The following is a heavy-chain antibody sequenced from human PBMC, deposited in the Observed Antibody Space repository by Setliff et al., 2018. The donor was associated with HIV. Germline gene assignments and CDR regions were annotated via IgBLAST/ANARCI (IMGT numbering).Heavy chain of an antibody. V-gene: IGHV4-59*01. CDR2: VYFTGHT. Sequence: SETLSLPCTVSGGSISRYYWSWIRQSPGKGLEWIGYVYFTGHTNFNPSLKSRVTMSIDTPQNQFSLTLTSVTAADTAVYYCARSPEWGAGGIDYWGQGTLVTVSS. J-gene: IGHJ4*02. CDR1: GGSISRYY. D-gene: IGHD1-26*01. CDR3: ARSPEWGAGGIDY.